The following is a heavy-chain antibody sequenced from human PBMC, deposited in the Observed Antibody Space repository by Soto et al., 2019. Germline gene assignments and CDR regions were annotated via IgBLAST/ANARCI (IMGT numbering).Heavy chain of an antibody. CDR1: GFTFSSYG. Sequence: QVQLVESGGGVVQPGRSLRLSCAASGFTFSSYGMHWVRQAPGKGLEWVAVISYDGSNKYYADSVKGRFTISRDNSKNTLYLQMNSRRAEDTAVYYCAACIVGPYYYYYGMDVWGQGTTVTVSS. D-gene: IGHD1-26*01. J-gene: IGHJ6*02. CDR2: ISYDGSNK. V-gene: IGHV3-30*03. CDR3: AACIVGPYYYYYGMDV.